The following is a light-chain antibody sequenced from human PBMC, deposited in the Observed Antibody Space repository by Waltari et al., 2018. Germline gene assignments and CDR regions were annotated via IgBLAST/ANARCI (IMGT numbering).Light chain of an antibody. V-gene: IGLV3-10*01. J-gene: IGLJ3*02. CDR2: EDN. Sequence: SHELTQPPSVSVSPGPTARITCSGDALPPKYIYWYQQKSGQAPVMLIYEDNKRPSGIPERFSGSSSGTLATLTVSGAVVEDEGDYYCYSTDSSSFPLFGGGTRLTVL. CDR3: YSTDSSSFPL. CDR1: ALPPKY.